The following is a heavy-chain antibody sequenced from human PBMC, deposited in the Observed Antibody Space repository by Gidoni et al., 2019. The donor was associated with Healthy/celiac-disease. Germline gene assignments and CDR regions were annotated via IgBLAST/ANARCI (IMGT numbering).Heavy chain of an antibody. V-gene: IGHV3-64D*06. J-gene: IGHJ4*02. CDR1: GFTFSSYA. Sequence: EVQLVESGGGLVQPGGSLRLSCSASGFTFSSYAMHWVRQAPGKGLEYVSAISSNGGSAYYAGSVKGRFTISRDNSKNTLYLQMGSLRAEDTAVYYCVRAGQQLVRWYFDYWGQGTLVTVSS. D-gene: IGHD6-13*01. CDR3: VRAGQQLVRWYFDY. CDR2: ISSNGGSA.